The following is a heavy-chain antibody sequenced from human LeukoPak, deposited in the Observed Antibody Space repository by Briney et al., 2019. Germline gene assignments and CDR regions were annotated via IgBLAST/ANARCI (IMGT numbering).Heavy chain of an antibody. Sequence: GGSLRLSCAASGFTFSSYAMSWVRQAPGKGLEWVSAIGTAGDTYYPGSVKGRFTISRENAKNSLYLQMNSLRAGDTAVYYCARAHDSSEEPNWYFDLWGRGTLVTVSS. CDR2: IGTAGDT. V-gene: IGHV3-13*01. CDR3: ARAHDSSEEPNWYFDL. D-gene: IGHD3-3*01. J-gene: IGHJ2*01. CDR1: GFTFSSYA.